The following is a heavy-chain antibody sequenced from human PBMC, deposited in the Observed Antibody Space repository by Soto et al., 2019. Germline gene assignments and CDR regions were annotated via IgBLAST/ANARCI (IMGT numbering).Heavy chain of an antibody. CDR2: LYYSGNT. Sequence: QLQLQESGPGLVKPSETLSLTCTVSGGSISSFNYFWGWIRQPPGKGLEGIGSLYYSGNTYYNPSLQRRVTISVATSKKQCTLTLRSVTAADTAVYYCARGGGSTFNWFDPWGQGTLVTVSP. D-gene: IGHD2-15*01. CDR3: ARGGGSTFNWFDP. CDR1: GGSISSFNYF. V-gene: IGHV4-39*01. J-gene: IGHJ5*02.